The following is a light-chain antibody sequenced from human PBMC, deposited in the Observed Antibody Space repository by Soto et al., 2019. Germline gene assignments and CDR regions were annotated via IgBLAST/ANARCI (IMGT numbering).Light chain of an antibody. Sequence: EIVLTQSPGTLSLSTVERATLSCRASQSVSSTYLAWYHQKPGQAPRLLIYGASSRATGIPDRFSGSGSGTDFTLTISRLEPEDFAVYYCQQYGSSSTFGQGTKVDI. CDR3: QQYGSSST. CDR2: GAS. CDR1: QSVSSTY. V-gene: IGKV3-20*01. J-gene: IGKJ1*01.